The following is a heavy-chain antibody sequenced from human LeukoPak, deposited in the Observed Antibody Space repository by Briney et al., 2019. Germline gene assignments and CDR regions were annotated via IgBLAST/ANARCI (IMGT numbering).Heavy chain of an antibody. V-gene: IGHV3-23*01. CDR1: GFTLSSYA. CDR3: AKAPVTTCSGAYCYPFDY. J-gene: IGHJ4*02. Sequence: GGSLRLSCAASGFTLSSYAMSWVRQGPGKGLEWVSAISVSGNTYHADSVKGRFTISRDSYKNTLYLQTNSLRAEDAAVYYCAKAPVTTCSGAYCYPFDYWGQGTLVTVSS. D-gene: IGHD2-15*01. CDR2: ISVSGNT.